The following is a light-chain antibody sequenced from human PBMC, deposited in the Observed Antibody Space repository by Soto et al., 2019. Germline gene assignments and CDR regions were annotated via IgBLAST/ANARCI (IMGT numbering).Light chain of an antibody. V-gene: IGKV3-15*01. J-gene: IGKJ1*01. CDR1: QSVSSN. Sequence: EIVMTQSPATLSVSPGERATLSCRASQSVSSNLAWYQQKPGQAPRLLLYGASTWATGIPARFSGSGSGTEFTRTISSLQSEDFAVYYCQQYNNSPREFGQGTKVEIK. CDR3: QQYNNSPRE. CDR2: GAS.